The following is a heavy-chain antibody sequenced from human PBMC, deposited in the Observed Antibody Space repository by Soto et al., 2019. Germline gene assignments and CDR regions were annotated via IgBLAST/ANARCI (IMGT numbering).Heavy chain of an antibody. V-gene: IGHV1-18*01. CDR3: ARDEGGYDILTGYYKAHHFDQ. J-gene: IGHJ4*02. D-gene: IGHD3-9*01. Sequence: ASVKVSCKASGYTFGHFYITWVRQAPGQGLEWMGAISPHNRNTNYAEKFRGRVTMTTDTSTTTAYMELRSLRSDDTAVYYCARDEGGYDILTGYYKAHHFDQWGQGTLVTVSS. CDR2: ISPHNRNT. CDR1: GYTFGHFY.